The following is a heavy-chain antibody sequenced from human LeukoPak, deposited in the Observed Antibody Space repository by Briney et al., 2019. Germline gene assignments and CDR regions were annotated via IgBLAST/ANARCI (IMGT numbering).Heavy chain of an antibody. D-gene: IGHD3-22*01. V-gene: IGHV3-23*01. CDR3: AKDGAQYYYDSSGYGLDP. J-gene: IGHJ5*02. Sequence: GGSLRLSCAASGFTLSSYAMSWVRQAPGKGLEWVSAISGSGGSTYYADSVKGRFTISRDNSKNTLYLQMNSLRAEDTAVYYCAKDGAQYYYDSSGYGLDPWGQGTLVTVSS. CDR1: GFTLSSYA. CDR2: ISGSGGST.